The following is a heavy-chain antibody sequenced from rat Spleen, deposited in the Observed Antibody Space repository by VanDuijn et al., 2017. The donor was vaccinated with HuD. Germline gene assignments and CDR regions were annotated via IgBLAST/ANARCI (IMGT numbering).Heavy chain of an antibody. J-gene: IGHJ4*01. CDR2: ITNTGGST. Sequence: EVQLVESGGGLVQPGRSLKLSCVASGFTFNNYWMTWIRQAPGKGLEWVASITNTGGSTYYPDSVKGRFTSSRANAKSTLYLQMNSLRSEDTATYYCTSIIRGTGGVMDAWGQGASVTVSS. CDR3: TSIIRGTGGVMDA. V-gene: IGHV5-31*01. CDR1: GFTFNNYW. D-gene: IGHD4-3*01.